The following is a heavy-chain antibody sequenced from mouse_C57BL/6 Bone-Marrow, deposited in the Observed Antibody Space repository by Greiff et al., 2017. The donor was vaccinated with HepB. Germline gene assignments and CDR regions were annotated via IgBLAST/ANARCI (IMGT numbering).Heavy chain of an antibody. CDR2: FYPGSGSI. J-gene: IGHJ4*01. V-gene: IGHV1-62-2*01. D-gene: IGHD3-2*02. CDR3: ARHPYSSGYGYAMDY. CDR1: GYTFTEYT. Sequence: QVQLQQPGAGLVRPGSSVKLSCKASGYTFTEYTIHWVKQRSGQGLEWIGWFYPGSGSIKYNEKFKDKATLTADKSSSTVYMELSRLTSEDSAVYFCARHPYSSGYGYAMDYWGQGTSVTVSS.